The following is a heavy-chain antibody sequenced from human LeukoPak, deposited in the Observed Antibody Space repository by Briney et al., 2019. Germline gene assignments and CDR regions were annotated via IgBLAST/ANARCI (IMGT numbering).Heavy chain of an antibody. V-gene: IGHV4-59*12. J-gene: IGHJ4*02. CDR3: ARGTSNYDYIWGSLKYYFDY. Sequence: PSETLSLTCTGSGGSISSYYWSWIRHPPGKGLEWIGYIYYSGSTNYNPSLKSRVTISVDTSKNQFSLKLSSVTAADTAVYYCARGTSNYDYIWGSLKYYFDYWGQGTLVTVSS. CDR1: GGSISSYY. CDR2: IYYSGST. D-gene: IGHD3-16*01.